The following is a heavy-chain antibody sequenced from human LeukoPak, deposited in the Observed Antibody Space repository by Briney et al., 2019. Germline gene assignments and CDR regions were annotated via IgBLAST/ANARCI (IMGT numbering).Heavy chain of an antibody. V-gene: IGHV3-48*03. D-gene: IGHD1-26*01. CDR1: GFTFSSYE. J-gene: IGHJ4*02. CDR3: AREVGGAFDY. Sequence: PGGSLRLSCAASGFTFSSYEMNWVRQAPGKGLEWASYISSSGSTIYYADSVKGRFTISRDNAKNSLYLQMNSLRAEDTAVYYCAREVGGAFDYWGQGTLVTVSS. CDR2: ISSSGSTI.